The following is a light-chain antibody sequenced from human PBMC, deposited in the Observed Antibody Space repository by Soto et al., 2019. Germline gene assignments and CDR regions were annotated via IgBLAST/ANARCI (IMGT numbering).Light chain of an antibody. CDR2: DVT. J-gene: IGLJ1*01. CDR1: SSDVGGYNY. Sequence: QSALTQPASLSGSPGQSIAISCTGTSSDVGGYNYVSGYQQHPGKAPKLMIYDVTTRPSGVSNRFSGSKSGNTAALTISGLQAEDEADYYCSSYTSDTTGVFGTGTKLTVL. CDR3: SSYTSDTTGV. V-gene: IGLV2-14*03.